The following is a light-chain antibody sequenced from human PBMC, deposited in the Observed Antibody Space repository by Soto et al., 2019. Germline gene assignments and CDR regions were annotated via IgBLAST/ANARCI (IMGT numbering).Light chain of an antibody. Sequence: RLTQSPSSLSASIGDRVTITCRASQATPSYVSWFQQKPGRAPKLLIYGTSKLQSGVPSRFSGSGSGTVFTLIISSPQREDSATYYCQQTYNRFWTCG. J-gene: IGKJ1*01. V-gene: IGKV1-39*01. CDR1: QATPSY. CDR3: QQTYNRFWT. CDR2: GTS.